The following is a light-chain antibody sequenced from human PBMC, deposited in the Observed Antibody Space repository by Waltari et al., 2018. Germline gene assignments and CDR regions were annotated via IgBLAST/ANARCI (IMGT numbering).Light chain of an antibody. CDR3: QQRSNWHT. CDR1: QNVGTS. Sequence: ENVLTQSPATLSLSPGEAATLSCRASQNVGTSLAWYQHNPGQAPRPLIYDAANRASGIPARFSGSGSGTDFTLTISSLEPDDFAVYYCQQRSNWHTFGQGTRLEIK. CDR2: DAA. V-gene: IGKV3-11*01. J-gene: IGKJ2*01.